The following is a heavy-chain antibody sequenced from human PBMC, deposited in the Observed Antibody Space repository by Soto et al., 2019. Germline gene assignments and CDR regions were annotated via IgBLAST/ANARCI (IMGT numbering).Heavy chain of an antibody. D-gene: IGHD3-9*01. CDR3: AAISDYDILTGYYPFDY. V-gene: IGHV1-58*01. Sequence: SVKVSCKASGFTFTSSAVQWVRQARGQRLEWIGWIVVGSGNTNYAQKFQERVTITRDMSTSTAYMELSSLRSEDTAVYYCAAISDYDILTGYYPFDYWGQGTLVTVSS. J-gene: IGHJ4*02. CDR2: IVVGSGNT. CDR1: GFTFTSSA.